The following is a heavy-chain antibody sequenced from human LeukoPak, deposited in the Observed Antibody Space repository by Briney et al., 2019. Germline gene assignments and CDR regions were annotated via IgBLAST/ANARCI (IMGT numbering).Heavy chain of an antibody. CDR1: GYTFTNNY. CDR3: ARDNSQGDSAWWFDP. CDR2: INPSGHNT. J-gene: IGHJ5*02. V-gene: IGHV1-46*01. Sequence: ASVKVSCKASGYTFTNNYMHWVRQAPGQGLEWMGIINPSGHNTWYAQKFQGRVTMTRDMATSTDYMEVSSLKSEDTAVYYCARDNSQGDSAWWFDPWGQGTLVTVSS. D-gene: IGHD1-26*01.